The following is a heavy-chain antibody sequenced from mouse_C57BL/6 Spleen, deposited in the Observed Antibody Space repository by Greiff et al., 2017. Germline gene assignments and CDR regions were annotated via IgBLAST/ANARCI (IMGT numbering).Heavy chain of an antibody. CDR1: GFTFSSYG. CDR3: ASTYYYGSSFYYFDY. D-gene: IGHD1-1*01. J-gene: IGHJ2*01. CDR2: ISSGGSYT. Sequence: VQLKESGGDLVKPGGSLKLSCAASGFTFSSYGMSWVRQPPDKRLEWVATISSGGSYTYYPDSVKGRFTISRDNAKNTLYLQMSSLKSEDTAMYYCASTYYYGSSFYYFDYWGQGTTLTVSS. V-gene: IGHV5-6*01.